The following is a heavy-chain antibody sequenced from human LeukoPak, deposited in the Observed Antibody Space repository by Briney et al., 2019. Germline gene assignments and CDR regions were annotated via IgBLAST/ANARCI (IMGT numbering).Heavy chain of an antibody. J-gene: IGHJ3*02. Sequence: SETLSLTCTVSGGSISSDYYWVWIRQPPGKGLEWIGSKYYTGSTYFKSSLKSRVTISVDTSKNQFSLKLSSVTAADTAVYFCARGPYSYDSSGAFDIWGQGTMVTVSS. D-gene: IGHD3-22*01. CDR2: KYYTGST. CDR3: ARGPYSYDSSGAFDI. V-gene: IGHV4-38-2*02. CDR1: GGSISSDYY.